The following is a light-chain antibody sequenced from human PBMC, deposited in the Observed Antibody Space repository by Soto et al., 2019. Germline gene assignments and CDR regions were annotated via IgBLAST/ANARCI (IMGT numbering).Light chain of an antibody. CDR3: QQSYTTPQT. CDR2: TAS. V-gene: IGKV1-39*01. J-gene: IGKJ1*01. CDR1: QSTSSY. Sequence: DIQMTQSPYSLSAFVGDRVTVTCRANQSTSSYLNWYQQKPGKAPKVLIYTASSLQSGVPSRFSGSGSGTHFTLTISSLQPEDFATYYCQQSYTTPQTFGQGTKVEI.